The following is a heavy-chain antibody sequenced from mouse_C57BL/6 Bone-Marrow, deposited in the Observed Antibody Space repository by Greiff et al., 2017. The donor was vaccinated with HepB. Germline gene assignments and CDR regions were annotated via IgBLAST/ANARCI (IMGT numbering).Heavy chain of an antibody. D-gene: IGHD1-1*01. V-gene: IGHV1-52*01. Sequence: QVHVKQPGAELVRPGSSVKLSCKASGYTFTSYWMHWVKQRPIQGLEWIGNIDPSDSETHYNQKFKDKATLTVDKSSSTAYMQLSSLTSEDSAVYYCARWGITYYFDYWGQGTTLTVSS. CDR3: ARWGITYYFDY. J-gene: IGHJ2*01. CDR1: GYTFTSYW. CDR2: IDPSDSET.